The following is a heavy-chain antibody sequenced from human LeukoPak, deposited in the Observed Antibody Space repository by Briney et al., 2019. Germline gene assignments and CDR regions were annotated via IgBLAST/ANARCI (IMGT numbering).Heavy chain of an antibody. CDR1: GFTFSSYA. Sequence: PGGSLRLSCAASGFTFSSYAMSWARQAPGKGLEWVSAISGSGGSTYYADSVKGRFTISRDNSKNTLYLQMNSLRAEDTAVYYCAKASLLRWLQSLFDYWGQGTLVTVSS. CDR3: AKASLLRWLQSLFDY. CDR2: ISGSGGST. V-gene: IGHV3-23*01. D-gene: IGHD5-24*01. J-gene: IGHJ4*02.